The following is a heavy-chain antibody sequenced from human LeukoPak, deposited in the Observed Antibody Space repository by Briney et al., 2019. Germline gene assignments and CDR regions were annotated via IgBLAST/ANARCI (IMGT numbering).Heavy chain of an antibody. CDR1: GFTFSSYA. CDR3: AKDHGGSYWDDAFDI. Sequence: GGSLRLSCAASGFTFSSYAMNWVRQAPGKGLEWVSVISTSGDSIYYADSVKGRFTISRDNSKNTLYLQMNSLRAEDTAVYYCAKDHGGSYWDDAFDIWGQGTMVTVSS. D-gene: IGHD1-26*01. J-gene: IGHJ3*02. V-gene: IGHV3-23*01. CDR2: ISTSGDSI.